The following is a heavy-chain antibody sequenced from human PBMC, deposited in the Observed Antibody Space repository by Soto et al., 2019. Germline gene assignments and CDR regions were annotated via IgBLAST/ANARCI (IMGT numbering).Heavy chain of an antibody. D-gene: IGHD3-22*01. CDR1: GFTFSSYA. J-gene: IGHJ1*01. Sequence: QVQLVESGGGVVQPGRSLRLSCAASGFTFSSYAMHWVRQAPGKGLEWVAVISYDGSNKYYADSVKGRFTISRDNSKNXLXXQMNRLRDEDTAVYYCARGDTYYYDSSGYYDYFQHWGQGTLVTVSS. CDR2: ISYDGSNK. V-gene: IGHV3-30-3*01. CDR3: ARGDTYYYDSSGYYDYFQH.